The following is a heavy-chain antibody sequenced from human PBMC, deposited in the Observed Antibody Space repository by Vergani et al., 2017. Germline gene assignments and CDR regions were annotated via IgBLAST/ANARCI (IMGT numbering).Heavy chain of an antibody. CDR1: GGTFSSYA. V-gene: IGHV1-69*12. Sequence: QVQLVQSGAEVKKPGSSVKVSCKASGGTFSSYAISWVRQAPGQGLEWMGGIIPIFGTANYAQKFQGRVKITADESTSTAYRELSSLRSEDTAVYYCAREYYDSSGYYYRTPLLRLSYWGQGTLVTVSS. CDR3: AREYYDSSGYYYRTPLLRLSY. CDR2: IIPIFGTA. J-gene: IGHJ4*02. D-gene: IGHD3-22*01.